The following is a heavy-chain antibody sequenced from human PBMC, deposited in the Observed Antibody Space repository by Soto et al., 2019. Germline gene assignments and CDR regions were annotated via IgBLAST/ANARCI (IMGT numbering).Heavy chain of an antibody. Sequence: QVQLQQWGAGLLKPSETLSLTCAVYGGSFSGYYWSWIRQPPGKGLEWIGEINHSGSTNYNPSLKSRVTISVDTSKNQFSLKLSSVTAADTAVYYCARGKRALTFDYWGQGTLVTVSS. CDR2: INHSGST. V-gene: IGHV4-34*01. CDR1: GGSFSGYY. J-gene: IGHJ4*02. CDR3: ARGKRALTFDY.